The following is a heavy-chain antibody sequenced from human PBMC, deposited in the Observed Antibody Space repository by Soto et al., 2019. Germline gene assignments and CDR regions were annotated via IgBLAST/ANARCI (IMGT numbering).Heavy chain of an antibody. V-gene: IGHV4-4*07. CDR2: IYTSGST. D-gene: IGHD4-17*01. CDR1: CGSISSYY. Sequence: SETLSLTCTFSCGSISSYYWCWIRQPAGKGLEWIGRIYTSGSTNYNTCRKSRAIMSVDMSKNQYFIKLSSVAAADSAVYYCSRDDNGDNGGAFDLWGQGTLVTVSS. CDR3: SRDDNGDNGGAFDL. J-gene: IGHJ3*01.